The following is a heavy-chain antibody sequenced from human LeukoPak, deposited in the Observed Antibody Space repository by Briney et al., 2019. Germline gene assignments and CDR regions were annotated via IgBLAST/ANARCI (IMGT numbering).Heavy chain of an antibody. CDR1: GFTFSSYT. D-gene: IGHD3-22*01. CDR3: AKPTYYYDSSGSFAYFSYFDY. V-gene: IGHV3-21*04. J-gene: IGHJ4*02. Sequence: GGSLRLSCAASGFTFSSYTMNWVRQAPGKGLEWVSSISSSSSYIYYVDSLRGRLTISRGNSKNTLYLQMSSLRADDTAVYYCAKPTYYYDSSGSFAYFSYFDYWGQGTLVTVSS. CDR2: ISSSSSYI.